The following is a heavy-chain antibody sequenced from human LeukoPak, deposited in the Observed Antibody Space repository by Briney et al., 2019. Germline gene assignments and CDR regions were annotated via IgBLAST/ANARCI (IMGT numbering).Heavy chain of an antibody. D-gene: IGHD5-12*01. CDR1: GFTFSSYA. CDR2: ISYDGSNK. J-gene: IGHJ5*02. CDR3: ARDAGNSGYGCDL. V-gene: IGHV3-30*04. Sequence: GGSLRLSCAASGFTFSSYAMHWVRQAPGKGLEWVAVISYDGSNKYYADSVKGRFTISRDNSRNSLYLQMNNLRGEDTAIYYCARDAGNSGYGCDLWGQGTLVTVSS.